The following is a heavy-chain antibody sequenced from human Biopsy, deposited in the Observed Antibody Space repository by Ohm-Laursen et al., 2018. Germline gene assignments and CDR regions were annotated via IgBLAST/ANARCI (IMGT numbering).Heavy chain of an antibody. CDR1: GDSVSSVSFY. D-gene: IGHD6-19*01. Sequence: VTLSLTCPVSGDSVSSVSFYWTWLRQPPGQGLDYIGDIYDRGSTANYNPSPESRVTMSVDMPKNQFSLKLSSVTAADTAIYYCARGMRSSGWPYFDSWGQGTLVTVSS. CDR2: IYDRGST. CDR3: ARGMRSSGWPYFDS. J-gene: IGHJ4*02. V-gene: IGHV4-61*01.